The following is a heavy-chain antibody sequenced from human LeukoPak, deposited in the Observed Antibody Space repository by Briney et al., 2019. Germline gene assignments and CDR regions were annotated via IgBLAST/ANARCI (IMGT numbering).Heavy chain of an antibody. CDR2: IIPIFGTA. Sequence: SVKVSCKASGGTFSSYAISWVRQAPGQGLEWMGGIIPIFGTANYAQKFQGRVTITTDESTSTAYMELSSLRSEDTAVYYCARDSREEYCSGGSCYRGRQDENWFDPWGQGTLVTVSS. J-gene: IGHJ5*02. CDR3: ARDSREEYCSGGSCYRGRQDENWFDP. CDR1: GGTFSSYA. V-gene: IGHV1-69*05. D-gene: IGHD2-15*01.